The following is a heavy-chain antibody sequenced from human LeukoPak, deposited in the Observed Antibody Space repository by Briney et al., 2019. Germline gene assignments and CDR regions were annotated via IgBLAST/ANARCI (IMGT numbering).Heavy chain of an antibody. Sequence: GASVKVSCKASGYTFTSYGISWVRQAPGQGLEWMGLISAYNGNTNYAQKLQGRVTMTTDTSTSTAYMELRSLRSDDTAVYYCAREGYGSGSYYNPDYWGQGTLVTVSS. V-gene: IGHV1-18*01. CDR1: GYTFTSYG. D-gene: IGHD3-10*01. CDR2: ISAYNGNT. CDR3: AREGYGSGSYYNPDY. J-gene: IGHJ4*02.